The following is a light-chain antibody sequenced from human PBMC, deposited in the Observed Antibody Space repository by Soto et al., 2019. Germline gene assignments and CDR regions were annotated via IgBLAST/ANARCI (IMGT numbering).Light chain of an antibody. CDR3: QQYGTSPPLP. Sequence: EIVLTQSPGTLSLSPGERATLSRRASQSVSSSELAWYQQKPDQAPRLLVYAASSRATGIPDRFSGSGSGTDFTLTISRLEPEDFAVYYCQQYGTSPPLPFGGGTKVEIK. CDR1: QSVSSSE. J-gene: IGKJ4*01. CDR2: AAS. V-gene: IGKV3-20*01.